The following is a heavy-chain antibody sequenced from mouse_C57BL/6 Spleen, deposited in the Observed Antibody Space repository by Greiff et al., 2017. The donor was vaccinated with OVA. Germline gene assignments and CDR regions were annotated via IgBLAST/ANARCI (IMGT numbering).Heavy chain of an antibody. J-gene: IGHJ3*01. CDR1: GYTFTSYW. D-gene: IGHD1-1*01. CDR3: ARRWVITTDPSFAY. Sequence: VQLQQSGAELVKPGASVKMSCKASGYTFTSYWITWVKQRPGQGLEWIGDIYPGSGSTNYNEKFKSKATLTVDTSSSTAYMQLSSLTSEDSAVYYCARRWVITTDPSFAYWGQGTLVTVSA. CDR2: IYPGSGST. V-gene: IGHV1-55*01.